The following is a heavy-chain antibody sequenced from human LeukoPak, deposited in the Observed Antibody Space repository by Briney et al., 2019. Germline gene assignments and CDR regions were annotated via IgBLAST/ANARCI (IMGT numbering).Heavy chain of an antibody. J-gene: IGHJ4*02. CDR1: GDSITSHS. Sequence: AETLSLTCTISGDSITSHSWAWIRQPAGKGLEWIGRLYSSGTTDYNPSLKSRVTKSVDTSKNQFSLKLSSVTAADTAVYYCARLGYNYGLPIDYWGQGTLVTVSS. CDR3: ARLGYNYGLPIDY. D-gene: IGHD5-18*01. V-gene: IGHV4-4*07. CDR2: LYSSGTT.